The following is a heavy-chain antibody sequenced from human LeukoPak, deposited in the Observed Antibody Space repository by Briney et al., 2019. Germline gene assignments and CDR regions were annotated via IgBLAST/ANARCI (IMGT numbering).Heavy chain of an antibody. CDR2: FYNTGST. V-gene: IGHV4-59*08. CDR1: GGSISGYY. CDR3: ASAPRYDYYFDY. J-gene: IGHJ4*02. Sequence: SETLSLTCTVSGGSISGYYWSWIRQPPGKGLEWIGHFYNTGSTNYNASLKSRVTISEDTSKSQFSLRLNSVTAADTAVYYCASAPRYDYYFDYWGQGTLVTVSS. D-gene: IGHD5-12*01.